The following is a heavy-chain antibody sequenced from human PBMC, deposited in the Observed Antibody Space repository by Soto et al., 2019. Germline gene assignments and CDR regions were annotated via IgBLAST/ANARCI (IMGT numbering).Heavy chain of an antibody. Sequence: EVQLLESGGGLVQPGGSLRLSCAASGFTFSSYAMNWVRQGPGKGLEWVSVISGSGGSTYYADSVKGRFTISRDNSKNTVYRQMNSLRAEDTAVYYCASRSSGWYFDYWGQGTLVTVSS. D-gene: IGHD6-19*01. J-gene: IGHJ4*02. V-gene: IGHV3-23*01. CDR2: ISGSGGST. CDR1: GFTFSSYA. CDR3: ASRSSGWYFDY.